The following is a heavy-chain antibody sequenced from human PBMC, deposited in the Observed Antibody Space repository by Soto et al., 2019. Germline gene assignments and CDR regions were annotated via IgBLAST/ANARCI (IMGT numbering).Heavy chain of an antibody. Sequence: QVQLVESGGGVVQPGRSLRLSCAASGFTFSSYAMHWVRQAPGTWLEWVAVISYDGRDKYYPDSVKGRFTISRDNSKNTLYLQMNSLRAEDTAVYYCARSAGGSYPQYDSWGQGTLVTVSS. D-gene: IGHD1-26*01. CDR1: GFTFSSYA. V-gene: IGHV3-30*04. CDR3: ARSAGGSYPQYDS. CDR2: ISYDGRDK. J-gene: IGHJ4*02.